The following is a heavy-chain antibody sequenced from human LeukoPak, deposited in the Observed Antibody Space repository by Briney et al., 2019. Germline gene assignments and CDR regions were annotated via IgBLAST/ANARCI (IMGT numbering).Heavy chain of an antibody. V-gene: IGHV1-46*01. J-gene: IGHJ6*02. CDR2: INPSGGST. CDR1: GYTFTSYY. CDR3: ARDGAITGTTIDYYYGMDV. Sequence: ASVKVSCKASGYTFTSYYMHWVRQAPGQGLEWMGIINPSGGSTSYAQKFQGRVTMTRDTSTSTVYMELSSLRSEDTAVYYCARDGAITGTTIDYYYGMDVWGQGTTVTVSS. D-gene: IGHD1-20*01.